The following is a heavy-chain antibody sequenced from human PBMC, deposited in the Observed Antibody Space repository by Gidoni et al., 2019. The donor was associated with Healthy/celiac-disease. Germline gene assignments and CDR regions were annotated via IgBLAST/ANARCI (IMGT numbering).Heavy chain of an antibody. D-gene: IGHD2-21*02. Sequence: EWVSSISSSSSYIYYADSVKGRFTISRDNAKNSLYLQMNSLRAEDTAVYYCARDLNDCTIFDAFDIWGQGTMVTVSS. CDR3: ARDLNDCTIFDAFDI. CDR2: ISSSSSYI. V-gene: IGHV3-21*01. J-gene: IGHJ3*02.